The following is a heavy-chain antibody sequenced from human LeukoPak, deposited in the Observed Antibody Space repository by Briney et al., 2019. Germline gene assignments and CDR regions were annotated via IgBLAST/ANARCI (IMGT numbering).Heavy chain of an antibody. Sequence: GSLRLSCAASGFTFSSYAMSWVRQPPGKGLEWIGYIYYSGSTNYNPSLKSRVTISVDTSKNQFSLKLSSVTAADTAVYYCAREGLDYDILTGYYGAFDIWGQGTMVTVSS. D-gene: IGHD3-9*01. CDR2: IYYSGST. V-gene: IGHV4-59*01. J-gene: IGHJ3*02. CDR1: GFTFSSYA. CDR3: AREGLDYDILTGYYGAFDI.